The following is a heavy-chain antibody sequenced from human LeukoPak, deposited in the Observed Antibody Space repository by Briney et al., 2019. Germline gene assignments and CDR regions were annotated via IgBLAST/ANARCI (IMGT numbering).Heavy chain of an antibody. V-gene: IGHV1-2*02. CDR1: GYTFTGYY. D-gene: IGHD6-19*01. Sequence: ASVKVSRKASGYTFTGYYMHWVRQAPGQGLEWMGWMNPSSGERKYVQSFQGRVTLTRDTSITTAYMELSSLTSDDTAVYYCAISYGRVAGTDFDYWGQRTLVSVAS. CDR3: AISYGRVAGTDFDY. CDR2: MNPSSGER. J-gene: IGHJ4*02.